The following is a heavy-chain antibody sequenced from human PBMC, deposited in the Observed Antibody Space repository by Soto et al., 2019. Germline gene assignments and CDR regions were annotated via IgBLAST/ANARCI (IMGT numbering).Heavy chain of an antibody. V-gene: IGHV4-59*01. CDR2: IYYSGST. CDR1: GGSISSYY. D-gene: IGHD3-22*01. J-gene: IGHJ3*02. Sequence: SETLSLTSTVSGGSISSYYWSWIRQPPGKGLEWIGYIYYSGSTNYNPSLKSRVTISVDTSKNQFSLKLSSVTAADTAVYYCARVLPRSYDSSGYYETLDAFDIWGQGTMVTVSS. CDR3: ARVLPRSYDSSGYYETLDAFDI.